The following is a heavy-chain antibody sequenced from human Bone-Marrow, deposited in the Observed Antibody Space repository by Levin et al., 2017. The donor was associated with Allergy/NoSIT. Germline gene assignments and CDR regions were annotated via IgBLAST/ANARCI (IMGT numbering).Heavy chain of an antibody. J-gene: IGHJ4*02. CDR2: ISSSSSYI. D-gene: IGHD3-22*01. CDR3: ARVSPGDSRGSLLGGFDY. Sequence: GGSLRLSCAASGFTFSSYSMNWVRQAPGKGLEWVSSISSSSSYIYYADSVKGRFTISRDNAKNSLYLQMNSLRAEDTAVYYCARVSPGDSRGSLLGGFDYWGQGTLVTVSS. V-gene: IGHV3-21*01. CDR1: GFTFSSYS.